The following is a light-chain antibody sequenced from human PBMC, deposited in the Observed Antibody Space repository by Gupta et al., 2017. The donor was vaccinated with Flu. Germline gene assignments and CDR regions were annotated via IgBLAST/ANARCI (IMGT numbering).Light chain of an antibody. J-gene: IGKJ3*01. CDR2: GAS. V-gene: IGKV3-20*01. CDR1: QSVGSS. CDR3: QQYCRSPGT. Sequence: EIVLTQSPGTLSLSPGEIATLSCRASQSVGSSLVWYQQKPGQAPSRLIYGASNRATGIPDRFSGSGSGTDFTLTINSLGPEDFAVYSCQQYCRSPGTFGHGTKVDIK.